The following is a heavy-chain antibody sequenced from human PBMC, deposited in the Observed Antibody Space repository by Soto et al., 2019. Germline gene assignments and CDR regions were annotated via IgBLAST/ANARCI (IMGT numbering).Heavy chain of an antibody. D-gene: IGHD1-26*01. CDR1: GFTFSSYG. CDR2: IWYDGSNN. Sequence: GGSLRLSCAAFGFTFSSYGMHWVRQAPGKGQEWVAVIWYDGSNNYYVDSVKGRFTISRDNSKNTLYLQMNSLRAEDTAVYYRARGLLPLVGAASYFDYWGQGTLVTVSS. J-gene: IGHJ4*02. V-gene: IGHV3-33*01. CDR3: ARGLLPLVGAASYFDY.